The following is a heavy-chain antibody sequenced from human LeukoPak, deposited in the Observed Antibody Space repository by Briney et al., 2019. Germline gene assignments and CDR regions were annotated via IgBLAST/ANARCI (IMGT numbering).Heavy chain of an antibody. CDR1: GVPMCSYY. CDR2: IYTDGST. J-gene: IGHJ4*02. CDR3: ATYKQELAFDS. Sequence: PSETLSLTCTVSGVPMCSYYWTWIRQPAGRGLEWIGRIYTDGSTNYNPSLKSRVTMSVDTSKKEFSLKLNSVTAADTAIYYCATYKQELAFDSWGQGTLVTVSS. V-gene: IGHV4-4*07. D-gene: IGHD6-13*01.